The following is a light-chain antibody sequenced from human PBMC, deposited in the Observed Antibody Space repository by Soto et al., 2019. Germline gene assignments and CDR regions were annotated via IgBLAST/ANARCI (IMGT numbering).Light chain of an antibody. CDR1: QDISTS. V-gene: IGKV1-39*01. Sequence: DIQMTQSPSYLSASVGDRVTITCRASQDISTSLAWYQQKPGTVPNLLIYGASTLQSGVPSRFSGSGSGTDFTLTISSLQPEDFATYYCQQSYSTPWTFGQGTKVDIK. CDR3: QQSYSTPWT. CDR2: GAS. J-gene: IGKJ1*01.